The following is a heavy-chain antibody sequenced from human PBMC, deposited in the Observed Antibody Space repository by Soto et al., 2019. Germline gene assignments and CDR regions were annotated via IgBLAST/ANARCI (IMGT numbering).Heavy chain of an antibody. V-gene: IGHV3-48*03. CDR2: IGRGGSRV. Sequence: EVQLVESGGGLVQPGGSLKLSCAASGFTFSSYEMNWARQAPGQGLEWISYIGRGGSRVYYADSVKGRFTITRDDAKNSLYLQMNSLRAEDTSVYYCARVGHLGATLSFDYWGQGTLVTVSS. J-gene: IGHJ4*02. CDR3: ARVGHLGATLSFDY. CDR1: GFTFSSYE. D-gene: IGHD1-26*01.